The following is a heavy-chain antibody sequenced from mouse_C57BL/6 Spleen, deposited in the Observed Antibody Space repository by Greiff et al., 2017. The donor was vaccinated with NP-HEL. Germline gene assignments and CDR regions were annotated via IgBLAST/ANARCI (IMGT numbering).Heavy chain of an antibody. V-gene: IGHV5-6*01. J-gene: IGHJ1*03. Sequence: VQLKESGGDLVKPGGSLKLSCAASGFTFSSYGMSWVRQTPDKRLEWVATISSGGSYTYYPASVKGRFTISRDNAKNTLYLQMSSLKSEDTAMYYCARQDSRGWYFDVWGTGTTVTVSS. CDR2: ISSGGSYT. CDR1: GFTFSSYG. CDR3: ARQDSRGWYFDV.